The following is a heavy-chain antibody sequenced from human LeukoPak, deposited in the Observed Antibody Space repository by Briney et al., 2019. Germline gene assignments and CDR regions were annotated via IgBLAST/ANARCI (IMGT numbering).Heavy chain of an antibody. J-gene: IGHJ6*03. D-gene: IGHD2-2*01. CDR1: GGSISSSSYY. Sequence: PSETLSLTCTVSGGSISSSSYYWGWIRQPPGKGLEWIGSIYYSGSTYYNPSLKSRVTISVDTSKNQFSLKLSSVTAADTAVYYCARGIGEGSTSFLNKYYYYYYYMDVWGKGTTVTVSS. CDR3: ARGIGEGSTSFLNKYYYYYYYMDV. CDR2: IYYSGST. V-gene: IGHV4-39*07.